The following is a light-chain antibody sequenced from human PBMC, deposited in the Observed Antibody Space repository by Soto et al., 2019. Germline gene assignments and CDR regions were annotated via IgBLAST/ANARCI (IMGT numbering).Light chain of an antibody. V-gene: IGKV2-28*01. CDR2: FGS. CDR1: QSLLHSNGYNY. Sequence: DIVTTQSPLSLPVTPGEPAAISCRSSQSLLHSNGYNYLDWYVQKPGQSPXLXIYFGSNRAPGVPDRLSGSGSGTDFTLKINRVEAEDVGTYYCMQALQSLTFGQGTRLEIK. J-gene: IGKJ5*01. CDR3: MQALQSLT.